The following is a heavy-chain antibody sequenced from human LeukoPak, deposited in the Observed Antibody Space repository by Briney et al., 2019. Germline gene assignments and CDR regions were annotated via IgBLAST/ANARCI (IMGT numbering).Heavy chain of an antibody. Sequence: PSETLSLTCTVSGGSISSYYWSWIRQPPGQGLEWIGYIYYSGSTNYNPSLKSRVTISVDTSKNQFSLKLSSVTAADTAVYYCARLAADAYNWFDPWGQGTLVTVSS. CDR2: IYYSGST. V-gene: IGHV4-59*08. D-gene: IGHD6-13*01. J-gene: IGHJ5*02. CDR3: ARLAADAYNWFDP. CDR1: GGSISSYY.